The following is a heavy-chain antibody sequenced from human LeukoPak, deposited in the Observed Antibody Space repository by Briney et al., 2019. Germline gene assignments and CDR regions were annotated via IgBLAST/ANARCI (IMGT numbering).Heavy chain of an antibody. Sequence: QPGGSLRLSCAASGFTFSNYWMTWVRQAPGKGLEWVANIKKDGREKHYVDSVKGQFAISRDNARNSLFLQMNSLRPEDTAVYYCVRDVSDENDSASRMHLDSWGQGTLVSVSS. J-gene: IGHJ4*02. CDR3: VRDVSDENDSASRMHLDS. CDR1: GFTFSNYW. V-gene: IGHV3-7*01. CDR2: IKKDGREK. D-gene: IGHD2-15*01.